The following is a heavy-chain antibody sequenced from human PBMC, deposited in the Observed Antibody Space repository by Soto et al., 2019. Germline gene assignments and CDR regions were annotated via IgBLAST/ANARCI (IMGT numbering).Heavy chain of an antibody. Sequence: ASVKVSCKASGYTFTSYDINWVRQATGRGLEWMGWMNPNSGNTGYAQKFQGRVTMTRNTSISTAYMELSSLRSEDTAVYYCARGIAVAGSNWFDPWGQGTLVTVSS. CDR1: GYTFTSYD. J-gene: IGHJ5*02. CDR3: ARGIAVAGSNWFDP. CDR2: MNPNSGNT. V-gene: IGHV1-8*01. D-gene: IGHD6-19*01.